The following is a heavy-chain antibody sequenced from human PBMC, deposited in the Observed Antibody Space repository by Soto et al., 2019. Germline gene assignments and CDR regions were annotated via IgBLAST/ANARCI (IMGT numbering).Heavy chain of an antibody. Sequence: ETLSLTCTVSGGSISSYYWSWIRQPPGKGLEWIGYIYYSGSTNYNPSLKSRVTISVDTSKNQFSLKLSSVTAADTAVYYCARVNLEWLFHRKGYYYYYMDVWGKGTTVTVSS. J-gene: IGHJ6*03. CDR1: GGSISSYY. CDR3: ARVNLEWLFHRKGYYYYYMDV. V-gene: IGHV4-59*01. D-gene: IGHD3-3*01. CDR2: IYYSGST.